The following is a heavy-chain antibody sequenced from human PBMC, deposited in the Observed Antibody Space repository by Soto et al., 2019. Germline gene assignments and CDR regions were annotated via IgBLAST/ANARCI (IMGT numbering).Heavy chain of an antibody. CDR3: ARAEPIAVAGILAPQYYYYGMDV. CDR2: INEDGGEE. D-gene: IGHD6-19*01. J-gene: IGHJ6*02. Sequence: PGGSLRLSCAASGFTFSTSWMTWVRLAPGKGLEWVAKINEDGGEEDYVDSVKGRFTLSRDNSKNSVYLQMNSLRAEDTAVYYCARAEPIAVAGILAPQYYYYGMDVWGQGTTVTVSS. V-gene: IGHV3-7*03. CDR1: GFTFSTSW.